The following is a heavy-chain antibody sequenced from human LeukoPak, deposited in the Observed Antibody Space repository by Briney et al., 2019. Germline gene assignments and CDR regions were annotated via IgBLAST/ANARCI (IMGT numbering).Heavy chain of an antibody. V-gene: IGHV4-59*08. CDR2: IYYSGST. D-gene: IGHD6-25*01. CDR3: ARQADWFDP. J-gene: IGHJ5*02. Sequence: SETLSLTCTVSGVTISSYYWSWIRQPPGKGLEWVGYIYYSGSTNYNPSLKSRVTISVDTSKNQFSLKRSSVPAADTAVYYCARQADWFDPWGQGTLVTVSS. CDR1: GVTISSYY.